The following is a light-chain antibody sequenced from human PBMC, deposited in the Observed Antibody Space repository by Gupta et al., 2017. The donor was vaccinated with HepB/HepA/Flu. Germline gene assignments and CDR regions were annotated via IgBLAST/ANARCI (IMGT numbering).Light chain of an antibody. CDR1: QSISRD. Sequence: EIVMTQSPATVSVSPGERATLPCRASQSISRDLAWYQHKRGQAPRLLIYGASTRAADIPARFSGSGSGTDFTLTISSLQSEDSAIYYCQQYKNWPQTFGQGTQVEIK. CDR3: QQYKNWPQT. CDR2: GAS. V-gene: IGKV3-15*01. J-gene: IGKJ1*01.